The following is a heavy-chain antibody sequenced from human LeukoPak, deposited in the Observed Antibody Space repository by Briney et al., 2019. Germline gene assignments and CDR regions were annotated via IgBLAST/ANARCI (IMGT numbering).Heavy chain of an antibody. V-gene: IGHV1-2*02. CDR2: INPNTGGT. D-gene: IGHD3-9*01. CDR1: GYTFTGYY. Sequence: GASVKVSCKASGYTFTGYYMHWVRQAPGQGLEWMGWINPNTGGTNYAQNFQGRVTMTGDTSISTGYMELSSLRSDDTAVYFCARKYDILTGYDNWFDPWGQGTLVTVSS. J-gene: IGHJ5*02. CDR3: ARKYDILTGYDNWFDP.